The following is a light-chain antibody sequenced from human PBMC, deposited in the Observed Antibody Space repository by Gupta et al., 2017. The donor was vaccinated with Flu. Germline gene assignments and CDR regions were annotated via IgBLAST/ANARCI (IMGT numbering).Light chain of an antibody. CDR1: SSDVGGYNY. J-gene: IGLJ2*01. CDR3: SSYTSSSTRV. CDR2: EVS. Sequence: QSALTQPASVSGPPGQSITISCTGTSSDVGGYNYVSWYQQHPGKAPKLMMYEVSNRPSGVSNRFSGSKSGNTASLTISGLQAEDEADYYCSSYTSSSTRVFGGGTKLTVL. V-gene: IGLV2-14*01.